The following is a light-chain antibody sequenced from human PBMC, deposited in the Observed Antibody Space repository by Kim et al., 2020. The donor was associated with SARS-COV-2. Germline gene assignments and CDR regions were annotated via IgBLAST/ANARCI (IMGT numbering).Light chain of an antibody. CDR2: RTN. CDR1: YANSGSNY. J-gene: IGLJ3*02. V-gene: IGLV1-47*01. CDR3: SSWDDRLKGL. Sequence: PGQTVNISCSGSYANSGSNYVYWYQQLPGVAPKLLIYRTNQRPSGVPDRFTGSKSGSSASLVISGLRSEDEGDYYCSSWDDRLKGLFGGGTQLTVL.